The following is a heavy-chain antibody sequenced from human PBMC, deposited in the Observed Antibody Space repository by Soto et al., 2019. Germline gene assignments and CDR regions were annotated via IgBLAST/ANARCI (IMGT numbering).Heavy chain of an antibody. Sequence: SETLSLTCTVSGASISGFYWSWLRKSAGKGLEWIGRIYATGTTDYNPSLKSRVMMSVDTSKKQFSLKLRSVTAADTAVYYCVRDGTKTLRDWFDPWGQGISVTVSS. J-gene: IGHJ5*02. CDR2: IYATGTT. V-gene: IGHV4-4*07. D-gene: IGHD1-1*01. CDR3: VRDGTKTLRDWFDP. CDR1: GASISGFY.